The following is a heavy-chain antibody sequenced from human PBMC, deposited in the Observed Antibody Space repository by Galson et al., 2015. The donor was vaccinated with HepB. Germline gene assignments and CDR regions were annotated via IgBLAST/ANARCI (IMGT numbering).Heavy chain of an antibody. D-gene: IGHD5-12*01. Sequence: SETLSLTCTVSGGSISTYYWSWIRQPPGKGLEWIGYIYYSGSTNYNPSLKSRVTISVDTSKNQFSLKLSSVTAADTAVYYCARDYGGGGGYVPHYFDYWGQGTLVTVSS. CDR3: ARDYGGGGGYVPHYFDY. V-gene: IGHV4-59*01. CDR1: GGSISTYY. CDR2: IYYSGST. J-gene: IGHJ4*02.